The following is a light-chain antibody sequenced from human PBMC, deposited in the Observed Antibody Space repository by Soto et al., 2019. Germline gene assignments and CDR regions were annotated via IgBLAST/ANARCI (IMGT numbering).Light chain of an antibody. CDR2: AAS. J-gene: IGKJ2*01. CDR1: QAITTY. Sequence: DIQMTQSPSSLSASVGDRVTITCRASQAITTYLNWYQQKPGKAPKLLIYAASNLHSGVPSRFSGSGSGTDFTLTISSLQPEDVATYYCQQIYLTLPYTFGQGTRLEIK. V-gene: IGKV1-39*01. CDR3: QQIYLTLPYT.